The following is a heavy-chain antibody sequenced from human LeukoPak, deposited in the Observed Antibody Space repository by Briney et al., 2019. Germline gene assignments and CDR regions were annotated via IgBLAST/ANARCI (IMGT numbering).Heavy chain of an antibody. V-gene: IGHV3-23*01. D-gene: IGHD4-17*01. J-gene: IGHJ4*02. CDR1: GFTFSSYS. Sequence: PGGSLRLSCAASGFTFSSYSMKWVRQAPGKGVEWVSSIRGREGSTYYGDSVKGRFSICRDNAKNTLYLQMNSLRAEDTAVYYCAKDVYGDYGGLDYWGQGTLVTVSS. CDR2: IRGREGST. CDR3: AKDVYGDYGGLDY.